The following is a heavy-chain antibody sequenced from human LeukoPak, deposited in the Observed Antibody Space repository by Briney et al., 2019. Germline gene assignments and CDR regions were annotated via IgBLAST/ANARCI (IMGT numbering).Heavy chain of an antibody. CDR3: ARLPRTSVRG. Sequence: PSETQSLTCAVYGGSFSGYYWSWIRQPPGKGLEWIGEINHSGSTNYNPSLKSRVTISVDTSKNQFSLKLSSVTAADTAVYYCARLPRTSVRGWGQGTLVTVSS. CDR1: GGSFSGYY. V-gene: IGHV4-34*01. J-gene: IGHJ4*02. CDR2: INHSGST.